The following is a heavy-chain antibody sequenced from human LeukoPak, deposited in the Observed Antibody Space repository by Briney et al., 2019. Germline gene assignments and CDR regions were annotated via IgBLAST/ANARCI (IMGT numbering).Heavy chain of an antibody. D-gene: IGHD6-13*01. J-gene: IGHJ5*02. CDR3: ARGVLYSSSWYQRGFDP. CDR1: GGSFSGYY. CDR2: INHSGST. Sequence: PSETLSLTCAVYGGSFSGYYWSWIRQPPGKGLEWIGEINHSGSTNYNPSLKSRVTISVDTSKNQFSLKLSSVTAADTAVYYCARGVLYSSSWYQRGFDPRGQGTLVTVSS. V-gene: IGHV4-34*01.